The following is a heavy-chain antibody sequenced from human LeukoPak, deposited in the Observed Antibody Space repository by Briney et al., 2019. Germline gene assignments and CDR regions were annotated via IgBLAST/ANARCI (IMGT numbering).Heavy chain of an antibody. Sequence: GESLKISCKVSGYSFTSYCIGWVRQMPGKGLEWMGIIYPGDSDTRYSPSFQGQVTISADKSINTAYLQWSSLKASDTAMYYCASAYSYIHFDYWGQGTLVTVSS. CDR1: GYSFTSYC. V-gene: IGHV5-51*01. J-gene: IGHJ4*02. CDR2: IYPGDSDT. CDR3: ASAYSYIHFDY. D-gene: IGHD5-18*01.